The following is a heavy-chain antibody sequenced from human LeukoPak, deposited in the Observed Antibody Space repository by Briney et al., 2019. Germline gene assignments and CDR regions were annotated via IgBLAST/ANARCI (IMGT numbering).Heavy chain of an antibody. CDR2: MNPKSGHT. CDR3: TRGPALHTNWVGGRWYDP. D-gene: IGHD1-1*01. V-gene: IGHV1-8*01. Sequence: ASVKVSCKASGYTFTSYDINWVRQATGHGLEWMGWMNPKSGHTGHAQKFQGRVTMTRDTSKTTAYMELSSLTSEDTAMYYCTRGPALHTNWVGGRWYDPWGQGTLVTVTS. J-gene: IGHJ5*02. CDR1: GYTFTSYD.